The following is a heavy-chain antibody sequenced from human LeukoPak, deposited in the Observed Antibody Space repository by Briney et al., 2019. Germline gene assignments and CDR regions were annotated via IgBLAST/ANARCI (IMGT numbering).Heavy chain of an antibody. V-gene: IGHV1-69*05. Sequence: PTASVKVSCKASGYTFTSYGISWVRQAPGQGLEWMGGIIPIFGTANYAQKFQGRVTMTRDTSTSTVYMELSSLRSEDTAVYYCAREIGPRQLHLWGSAFDYWGQGTLVTVSS. D-gene: IGHD5-18*01. CDR2: IIPIFGTA. CDR1: GYTFTSYG. J-gene: IGHJ4*02. CDR3: AREIGPRQLHLWGSAFDY.